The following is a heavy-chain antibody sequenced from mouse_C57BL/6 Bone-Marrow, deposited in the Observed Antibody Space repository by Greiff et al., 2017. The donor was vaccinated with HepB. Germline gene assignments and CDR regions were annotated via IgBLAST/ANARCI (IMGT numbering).Heavy chain of an antibody. CDR3: ARPTMVTMRTFYYAMDY. CDR2: INSDGGST. V-gene: IGHV5-2*01. CDR1: EYEFPSHD. Sequence: EVHLVESGGGLVQPGESLKLSCESNEYEFPSHDMSWVRKTPEKRLELVAAINSDGGSTYYPDTMERRFIISRDNTKKTLYLQMSSLRSEDTALYYCARPTMVTMRTFYYAMDYWGQGTSVTVSS. D-gene: IGHD2-2*01. J-gene: IGHJ4*01.